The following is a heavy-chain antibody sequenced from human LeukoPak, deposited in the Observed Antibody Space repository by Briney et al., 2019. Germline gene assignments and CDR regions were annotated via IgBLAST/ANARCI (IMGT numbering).Heavy chain of an antibody. Sequence: PGGSLRLSRAASGFTFSASVMHWVGQAAGRGLEWVSSISSSGSTIYYAAAVKGRFTISRDNAKNSLYLQMSSLTDEDTAVYYCATVAMEDWYFDLWGRGTLVTVSS. D-gene: IGHD5-18*01. CDR3: ATVAMEDWYFDL. CDR1: GFTFSASV. V-gene: IGHV3-48*02. CDR2: ISSSGSTI. J-gene: IGHJ2*01.